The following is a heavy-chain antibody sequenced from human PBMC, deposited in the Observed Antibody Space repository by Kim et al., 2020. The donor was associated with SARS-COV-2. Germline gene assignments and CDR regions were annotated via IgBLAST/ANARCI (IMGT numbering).Heavy chain of an antibody. CDR2: INTNTGNP. D-gene: IGHD2-15*01. J-gene: IGHJ4*02. Sequence: ASVKVSCRTSGYTFTTHAIHWVRQAPGQGLEWMGWINTNTGNPTYAQGFTGRFVFSLDTSVSTTYLQINSLKAEDTAVYYCAKTRWDCRGPTCYSSFDYWGQGTLVTVSS. V-gene: IGHV7-4-1*02. CDR3: AKTRWDCRGPTCYSSFDY. CDR1: GYTFTTHA.